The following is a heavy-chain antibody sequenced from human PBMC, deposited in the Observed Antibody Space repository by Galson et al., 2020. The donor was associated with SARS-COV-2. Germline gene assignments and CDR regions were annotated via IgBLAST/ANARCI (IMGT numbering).Heavy chain of an antibody. CDR1: GGSISSSGYY. CDR2: IYYRGST. CDR3: ARDPSNWHPPPAIAD. D-gene: IGHD1-1*01. V-gene: IGHV4-39*07. Sequence: SETLSLTCAVSGGSISSSGYYWGWIRQSPGKGLEWIATIYYRGSTSYNPSLRSRVTISLDTSKNQLSLKLTSVTAADTAVYYCARDPSNWHPPPAIADWGQGTQVTVSS. J-gene: IGHJ4*02.